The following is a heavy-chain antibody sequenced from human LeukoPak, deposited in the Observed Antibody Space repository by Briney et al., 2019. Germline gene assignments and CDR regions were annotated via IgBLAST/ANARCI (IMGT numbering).Heavy chain of an antibody. CDR1: GFTFSNRA. CDR2: ISSSGGTT. J-gene: IGHJ4*02. V-gene: IGHV3-23*01. D-gene: IGHD6-6*01. CDR3: AKDRDSSSFALYYFDY. Sequence: GGSLRLSCAASGFTFSNRAMSWVRQAPGKGLEWVSGISSSGGTTYYADSVKGRFTVSRDKSKSTLYLQMNSLRVEDTAVYFCAKDRDSSSFALYYFDYWGQGAHVTVSS.